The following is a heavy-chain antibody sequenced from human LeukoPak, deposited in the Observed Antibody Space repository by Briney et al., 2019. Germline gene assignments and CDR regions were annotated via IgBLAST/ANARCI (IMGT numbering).Heavy chain of an antibody. CDR1: GGSISSSSYY. V-gene: IGHV4-39*07. Sequence: SETLSLTCTVSGGSISSSSYYWGWIRQPPGKGLEWIGSIYYSGSTYYNPSLKSRVTISVDTSKNQFSLKLSSVTAADTAVYYCARLRGHSFDPWGQGTLVTASS. CDR2: IYYSGST. J-gene: IGHJ5*02. CDR3: ARLRGHSFDP. D-gene: IGHD3-3*02.